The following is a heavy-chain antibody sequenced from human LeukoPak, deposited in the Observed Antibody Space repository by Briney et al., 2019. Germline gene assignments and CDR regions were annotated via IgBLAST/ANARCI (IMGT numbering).Heavy chain of an antibody. J-gene: IGHJ4*02. D-gene: IGHD3-22*01. CDR2: IYWDDDK. V-gene: IGHV2-5*02. CDR1: GFSLSTSGVG. Sequence: VSGPTLVKPTQTLTLTCTFSGFSLSTSGVGVGWIRQPPGKALEWLALIYWDDDKRYSPSLKSRLTITKDTSKNQVVLTMTNMDPVDTATYYCAHVDSSGYYLLFDYWGQGTLVTVPS. CDR3: AHVDSSGYYLLFDY.